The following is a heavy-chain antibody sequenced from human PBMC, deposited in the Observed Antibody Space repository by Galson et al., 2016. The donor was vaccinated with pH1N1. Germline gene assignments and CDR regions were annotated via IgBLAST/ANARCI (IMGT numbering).Heavy chain of an antibody. Sequence: LRLSCAASGLTFSSYAMHWVRQAPGRGLEWVSTITGSGGSTYYPDSVKGRFTISRDNSKNTLYLQMNSLRAEDTAVYHCAKAYNSSSGYYFEYWGQGALVTVSS. CDR1: GLTFSSYA. J-gene: IGHJ4*02. CDR3: AKAYNSSSGYYFEY. D-gene: IGHD6-6*01. V-gene: IGHV3-23*01. CDR2: ITGSGGST.